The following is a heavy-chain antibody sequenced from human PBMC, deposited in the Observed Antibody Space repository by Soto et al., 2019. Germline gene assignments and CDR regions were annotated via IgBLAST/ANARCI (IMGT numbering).Heavy chain of an antibody. V-gene: IGHV4-4*07. CDR3: ARGMTPPGAPAWYYFDS. CDR2: FSLSGTT. CDR1: GASIAGSSY. J-gene: IGHJ4*02. Sequence: QVQLQESGPGLMKPSETLSLTCSVSGASIAGSSYWSWIRQPAGKGLDGIGRFSLSGTTNYSPSLRSRVTMSADVSKNQFSLRLTSVTAADTALYYCARGMTPPGAPAWYYFDSWGQGTLVTVSS. D-gene: IGHD2-8*02.